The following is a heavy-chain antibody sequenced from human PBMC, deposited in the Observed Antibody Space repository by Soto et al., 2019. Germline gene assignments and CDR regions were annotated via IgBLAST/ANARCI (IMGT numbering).Heavy chain of an antibody. D-gene: IGHD3-10*01. V-gene: IGHV3-73*01. CDR1: VFTFSGSA. J-gene: IGHJ4*01. Sequence: VGSLRLSCASSVFTFSGSAMHCVRHSSGKWLEWIGRIRSKSNSYATAYAASVKGRFTISRDDSKDTAYLQMNSLKTEDTAVYYCTRDSGYGSGNSVNHYLDDWGHGTLVTVSS. CDR2: IRSKSNSYAT. CDR3: TRDSGYGSGNSVNHYLDD.